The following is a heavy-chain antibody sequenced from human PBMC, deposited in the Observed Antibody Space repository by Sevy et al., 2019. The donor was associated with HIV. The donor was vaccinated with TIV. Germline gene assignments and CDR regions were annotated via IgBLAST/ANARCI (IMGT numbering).Heavy chain of an antibody. D-gene: IGHD3-16*01. CDR2: ISGSGGST. Sequence: GGSLRLSCAASGFTFSSYAMSWVRQAPGKGLEWVSAISGSGGSTYYADSVKGRFTISRDNSKNTLYLQMNSLRAEDTAVYYCAKCGLGEIRLYYYYMDVWGKGTTVTVSS. J-gene: IGHJ6*03. CDR1: GFTFSSYA. V-gene: IGHV3-23*01. CDR3: AKCGLGEIRLYYYYMDV.